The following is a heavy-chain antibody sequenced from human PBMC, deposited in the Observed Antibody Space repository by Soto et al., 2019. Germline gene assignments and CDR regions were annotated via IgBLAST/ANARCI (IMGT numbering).Heavy chain of an antibody. CDR3: ARDVSGWSGYLNWFDP. Sequence: ASVKVSCKASGYTFTGYYMHWVRQAPEKGLEGMGWINPNSGGTNYAQKFQGRVTMTRDTSISTAYMELSRLRSDDTAVYYCARDVSGWSGYLNWFDPWGQGTLVTVSS. CDR2: INPNSGGT. V-gene: IGHV1-2*02. D-gene: IGHD3-3*01. J-gene: IGHJ5*02. CDR1: GYTFTGYY.